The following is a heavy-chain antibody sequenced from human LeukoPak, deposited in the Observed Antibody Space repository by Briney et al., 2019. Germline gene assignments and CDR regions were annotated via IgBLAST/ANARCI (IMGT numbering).Heavy chain of an antibody. CDR3: ARDQSVTNYYYGMDV. V-gene: IGHV3-23*01. CDR2: ISGSGGST. CDR1: GFTFSSYA. J-gene: IGHJ6*02. D-gene: IGHD4-17*01. Sequence: GGSLRLSCAASGFTFSSYAMSWVRQAPGKGLEWVSAISGSGGSTYYADSVKGRFTISRDNSENTLYLQMNSLRAEDTAVHYCARDQSVTNYYYGMDVWGQGTTVTVSS.